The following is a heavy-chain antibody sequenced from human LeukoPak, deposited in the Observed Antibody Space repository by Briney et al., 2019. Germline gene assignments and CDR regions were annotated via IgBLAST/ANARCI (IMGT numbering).Heavy chain of an antibody. V-gene: IGHV3-48*01. D-gene: IGHD6-19*01. Sequence: SCKASGYTFSNYSMNWVRQAPGKGLEWVSYIGSSGSTKYYADSVKGRFAISRDNAKNSLYLQMNSLRAEDTAVYYCARAEPWLEIDYWGQGTLVTVSS. J-gene: IGHJ4*02. CDR1: GYTFSNYS. CDR3: ARAEPWLEIDY. CDR2: IGSSGSTK.